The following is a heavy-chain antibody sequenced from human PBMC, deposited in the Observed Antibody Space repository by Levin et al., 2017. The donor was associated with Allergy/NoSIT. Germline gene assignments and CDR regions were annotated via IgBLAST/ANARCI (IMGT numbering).Heavy chain of an antibody. CDR2: IIPILGIA. J-gene: IGHJ6*02. V-gene: IGHV1-69*04. Sequence: SVKVSCKASGGTFSSYAISWVRQAPGQGLEWMGRIIPILGIANYAQKFQGRVTITADKSTSTAYMELSSLRSEDTAVYYCARRASHYDFWSGYYTPPYDYYGMDVWGQGTTVTVSS. D-gene: IGHD3-3*01. CDR3: ARRASHYDFWSGYYTPPYDYYGMDV. CDR1: GGTFSSYA.